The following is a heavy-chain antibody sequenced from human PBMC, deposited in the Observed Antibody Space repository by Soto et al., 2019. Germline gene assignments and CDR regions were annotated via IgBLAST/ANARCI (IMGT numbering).Heavy chain of an antibody. J-gene: IGHJ4*02. D-gene: IGHD2-15*01. V-gene: IGHV3-23*01. CDR3: AKAGYCTGVSCYFYYFDS. CDR2: ISGSGATP. CDR1: GFTFNNYA. Sequence: EVQLLESGGGLLQPGGSLRLSCSASGFTFNNYAMAWVRQAPGEGLEWVSGISGSGATPYYADSVKGRFTISRDNSKNTVVLEMDRLNAGDTAVYFCAKAGYCTGVSCYFYYFDSWGQGTLVTVSS.